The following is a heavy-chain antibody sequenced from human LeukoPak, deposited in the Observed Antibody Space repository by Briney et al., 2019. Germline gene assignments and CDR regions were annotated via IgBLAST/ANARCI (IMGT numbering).Heavy chain of an antibody. J-gene: IGHJ4*02. D-gene: IGHD3-16*01. CDR3: AKGQRSLGGESDY. CDR1: GFTFSSSA. CDR2: ICANGDCT. Sequence: PGGSLRLSCAASGFTFSSSAMSWVRQAPGKGLEWVSTICANGDCTHYADSVKGRFTTSRDNSKNTLYVQMNSLRAEDTAIYFCAKGQRSLGGESDYWGQGTLVTVS. V-gene: IGHV3-23*01.